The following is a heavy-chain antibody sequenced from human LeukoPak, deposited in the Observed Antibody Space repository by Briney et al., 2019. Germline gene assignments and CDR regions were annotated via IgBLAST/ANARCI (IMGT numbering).Heavy chain of an antibody. CDR2: INAGNGNT. CDR3: ARDSENKVWYTYYYYYGMDV. J-gene: IGHJ6*02. Sequence: ASVKVSCKASGGTFTSYAMHWVRQAPGQRLEWMGWINAGNGNTKYSQKFQGRVTITRDTSASTAYMELSSLRSEDTAVYYCARDSENKVWYTYYYYYGMDVWGQGTTVTVSS. D-gene: IGHD1-14*01. CDR1: GGTFTSYA. V-gene: IGHV1-3*01.